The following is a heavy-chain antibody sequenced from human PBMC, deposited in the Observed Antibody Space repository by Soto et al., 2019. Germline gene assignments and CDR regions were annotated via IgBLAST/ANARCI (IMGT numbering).Heavy chain of an antibody. CDR2: INEDGSRK. V-gene: IGHV3-7*05. Sequence: GGSLRLSCAASGFTFSSYWMSWVRQAPGRGLEGVANINEDGSRKYYVDSVKGRFTISRDNAKNSLSLQMNSLRADDTAVYYCERGSGSSSSWGQGHLVTVSS. J-gene: IGHJ5*02. CDR3: ERGSGSSSS. D-gene: IGHD6-6*01. CDR1: GFTFSSYW.